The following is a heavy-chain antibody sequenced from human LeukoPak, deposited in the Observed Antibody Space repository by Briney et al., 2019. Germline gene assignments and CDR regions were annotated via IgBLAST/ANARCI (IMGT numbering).Heavy chain of an antibody. D-gene: IGHD1-14*01. CDR1: GLTFSTSG. J-gene: IGHJ4*02. CDR3: ATETNGRHYDY. V-gene: IGHV3-21*06. Sequence: GGSLRLSCTASGLTFSTSGFNWVRQAPGKRLEWVASIGPTGSDRYHADSIKGRFTISRDNANNFLYLQMNSLRAEDTAVYYCATETNGRHYDYWGQGTLLTVSS. CDR2: IGPTGSDR.